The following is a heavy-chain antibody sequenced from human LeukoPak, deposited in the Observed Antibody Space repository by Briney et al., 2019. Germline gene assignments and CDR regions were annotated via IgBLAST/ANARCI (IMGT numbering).Heavy chain of an antibody. Sequence: SETLSLTCTVSGGSISSSSYYWGWIRQPPGKGLEWIGSIYYSGSTYHNPSLKSRVTISVDTSKNQFSLKLSSVTAADTAVYYCARHKWWYDYWGQGTLVTVSS. V-gene: IGHV4-39*01. CDR1: GGSISSSSYY. D-gene: IGHD2-15*01. CDR3: ARHKWWYDY. CDR2: IYYSGST. J-gene: IGHJ4*02.